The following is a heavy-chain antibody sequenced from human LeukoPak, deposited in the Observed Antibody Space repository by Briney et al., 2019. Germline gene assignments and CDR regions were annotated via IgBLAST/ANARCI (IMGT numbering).Heavy chain of an antibody. V-gene: IGHV4-34*01. Sequence: SETLSLTCAVYGGSFSGYYWSWIRQPPGKGLEWIGEINHSGSTNYNPSLKSRVTISVDTSKNQFSLKLSSVTAADTAVYYCARRVLLWFGEFRAFDYWGQGTLVTVSS. D-gene: IGHD3-10*01. CDR1: GGSFSGYY. CDR3: ARRVLLWFGEFRAFDY. J-gene: IGHJ4*02. CDR2: INHSGST.